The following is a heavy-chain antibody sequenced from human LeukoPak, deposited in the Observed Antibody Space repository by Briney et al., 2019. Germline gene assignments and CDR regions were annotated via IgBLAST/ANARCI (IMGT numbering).Heavy chain of an antibody. J-gene: IGHJ4*02. CDR1: GYTFTGYN. Sequence: APVNFSCKASGYTFTGYNMHWVRQAPGQGLEWMGWINPNSGGTNYAQKFQGRVTMTRDTSISTAYMELSRLRSDDTAMYYCARDMTMAGEVPQYWGQGTLVSVSS. D-gene: IGHD6-19*01. V-gene: IGHV1-2*02. CDR2: INPNSGGT. CDR3: ARDMTMAGEVPQY.